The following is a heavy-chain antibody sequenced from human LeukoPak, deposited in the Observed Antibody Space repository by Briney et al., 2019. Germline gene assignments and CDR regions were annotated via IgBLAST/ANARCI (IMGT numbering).Heavy chain of an antibody. CDR1: GLIVSGYA. CDR3: AKDLTYGDGRWEFVP. CDR2: VLSSGAT. D-gene: IGHD4-17*01. V-gene: IGHV3-23*01. J-gene: IGHJ5*02. Sequence: GGSLRLFCIASGLIVSGYAMRWVPQARGKAPEGVSGVLSSGATYYSDSVTGRFTISRDTYKNKLSVQMNSLRSEDTAIYSYAKDLTYGDGRWEFVPWGQGTLVTVSS.